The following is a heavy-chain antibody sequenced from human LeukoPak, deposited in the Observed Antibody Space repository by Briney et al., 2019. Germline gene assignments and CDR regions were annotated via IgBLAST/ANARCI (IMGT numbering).Heavy chain of an antibody. Sequence: GGSLRLSCAASGFTFNRHSMSWVRQAPGKGREWVSVITSGGSTYYADSVKGRFTISRDNSNNTLYLQMTSLRAEDTAVYYCAKLTDYWGQGTLVTVSS. CDR2: ITSGGST. J-gene: IGHJ4*02. CDR3: AKLTDY. D-gene: IGHD3-9*01. V-gene: IGHV3-23*01. CDR1: GFTFNRHS.